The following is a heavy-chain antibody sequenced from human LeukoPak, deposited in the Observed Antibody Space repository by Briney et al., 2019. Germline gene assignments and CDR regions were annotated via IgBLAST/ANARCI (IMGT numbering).Heavy chain of an antibody. J-gene: IGHJ4*02. CDR2: IYYSGSS. V-gene: IGHV4-59*01. Sequence: SETLSLTCTVSGGSMSGYYWGWIRQPPGKGLEWIGYIYYSGSSTHNPSLQSRVTMSVDTPKNQFSLKLRSVTAADTAVYYCARDQQPGDNWGPGTLVTVSS. D-gene: IGHD5-18*01. CDR3: ARDQQPGDN. CDR1: GGSMSGYY.